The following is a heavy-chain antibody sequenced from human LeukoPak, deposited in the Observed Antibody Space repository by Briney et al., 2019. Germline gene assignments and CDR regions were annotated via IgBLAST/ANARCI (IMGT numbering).Heavy chain of an antibody. CDR1: GYSFTSYW. CDR3: ARQGVSGYDPTFPVVYYFDY. Sequence: GESLKISCKGSGYSFTSYWIGWVRQMPGKGLEWMGIIYPGDSDTRYSPSFQGQVTISADKSISTAYLQWSSLKASDTAMYYCARQGVSGYDPTFPVVYYFDYWGQGTLVTVSS. D-gene: IGHD5-12*01. CDR2: IYPGDSDT. J-gene: IGHJ4*02. V-gene: IGHV5-51*01.